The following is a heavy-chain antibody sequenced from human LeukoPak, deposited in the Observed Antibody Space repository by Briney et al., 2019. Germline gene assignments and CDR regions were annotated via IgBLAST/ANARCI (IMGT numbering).Heavy chain of an antibody. CDR2: IYYSGST. V-gene: IGHV4-31*03. J-gene: IGHJ3*02. CDR1: GGSISSGGYY. CDR3: ARVDADAFDI. D-gene: IGHD2-2*03. Sequence: SETLSLTCTVSGGSISSGGYYWSWIRQHPGKGLEWIGYIYYSGSTYYNPSLKSRVTISVDTSKNQFSLKLSSVTAADTAVYYCARVDADAFDIWGQGTMVTASS.